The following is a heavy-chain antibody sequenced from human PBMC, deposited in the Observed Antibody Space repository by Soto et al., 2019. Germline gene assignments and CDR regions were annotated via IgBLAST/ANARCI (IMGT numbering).Heavy chain of an antibody. D-gene: IGHD3-22*01. CDR1: GGTFSSYA. J-gene: IGHJ4*01. CDR2: IIPIFGTA. Sequence: ASVKVSCKASGGTFSSYAISWVRQAPGQGLEWMGGIIPIFGTANYAQKFQGRVTITADESTSTAYMELSSLRSEDTAVYYCARAQAPNYYDSSGYLDYWGQEPWSPSPQ. V-gene: IGHV1-69*13. CDR3: ARAQAPNYYDSSGYLDY.